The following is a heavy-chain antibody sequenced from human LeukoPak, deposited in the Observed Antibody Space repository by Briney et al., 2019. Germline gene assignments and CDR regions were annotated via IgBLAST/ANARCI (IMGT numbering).Heavy chain of an antibody. CDR3: ARGRKDIVVVPAAIFNY. V-gene: IGHV4-34*01. D-gene: IGHD2-2*01. CDR1: GGSFSGYY. Sequence: SETLSLTCAVYGGSFSGYYWSWIRQPPGKGLEWIGEINHSGSTNYNPSLKSRVTISVDTSKNQFSLKLSSVTAADTAVYNCARGRKDIVVVPAAIFNYWGQGTLVTVSS. J-gene: IGHJ4*02. CDR2: INHSGST.